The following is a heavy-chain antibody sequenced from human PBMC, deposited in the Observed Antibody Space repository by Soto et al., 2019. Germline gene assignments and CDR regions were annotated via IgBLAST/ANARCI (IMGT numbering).Heavy chain of an antibody. CDR2: ISWNSGSI. CDR1: GFTFDDYA. V-gene: IGHV3-9*01. Sequence: EVQLVESGGGLVQPGRSLRLSCAASGFTFDDYAMHWVRQAPGKGLEWVSGISWNSGSIGYADSVKGRFTISRDNAKNSLYLQMNCLRAEDTALYYCAKARVSAFDIWGQGTMVTVSS. CDR3: AKARVSAFDI. J-gene: IGHJ3*02. D-gene: IGHD3-22*01.